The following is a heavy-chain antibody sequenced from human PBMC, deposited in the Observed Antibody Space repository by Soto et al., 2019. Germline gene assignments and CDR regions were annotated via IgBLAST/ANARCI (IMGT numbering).Heavy chain of an antibody. D-gene: IGHD3-10*01. CDR1: GFTSSSHS. CDR2: IRASSGLT. J-gene: IGHJ4*02. CDR3: ARETPGSIAYHYFEY. Sequence: EVQLVESGGGLVQPGGSLRLSCAASGFTSSSHSMSWVRQAPGKGLEWLSHIRASSGLTYYADSVKDRFTISRDDAKNLLYLQMNELRAEDTAVYYCARETPGSIAYHYFEYWGQGALVTVSA. V-gene: IGHV3-48*01.